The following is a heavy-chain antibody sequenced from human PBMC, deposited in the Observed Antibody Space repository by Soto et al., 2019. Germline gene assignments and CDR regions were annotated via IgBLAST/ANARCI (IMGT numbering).Heavy chain of an antibody. CDR2: IPNNGSP. D-gene: IGHD7-27*01. J-gene: IGHJ4*02. CDR1: GGSVRTGSYH. CDR3: ARIGWGGDS. Sequence: QVQLQESGPGRVKPSETLSLTCRVSGGSVRTGSYHWSWIRQPPGKGLEWIGFIPNNGSPDYNPSLKSRVVVSIDRSKNQFSLNVNSVTAADTAVYFFARIGWGGDSWGQGTLVTVSS. V-gene: IGHV4-61*01.